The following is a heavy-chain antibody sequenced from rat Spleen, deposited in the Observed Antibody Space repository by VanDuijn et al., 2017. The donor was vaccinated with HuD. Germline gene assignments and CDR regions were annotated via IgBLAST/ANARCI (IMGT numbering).Heavy chain of an antibody. CDR1: GFTFNDHF. D-gene: IGHD1-11*01. CDR3: ARRHYGYTDYFDY. J-gene: IGHJ2*01. CDR2: ISYGDSSGHSST. V-gene: IGHV5-29*01. Sequence: EVLLVESNGGLVQPGRSLKLSCAASGFTFNDHFMAWVRQAPTKGLEWVATISYGDSSGHSSTYYRDSVKGRFTISRDNTKSTLSLQMDSLRSEDTATYYCARRHYGYTDYFDYWGQGVMVTVSS.